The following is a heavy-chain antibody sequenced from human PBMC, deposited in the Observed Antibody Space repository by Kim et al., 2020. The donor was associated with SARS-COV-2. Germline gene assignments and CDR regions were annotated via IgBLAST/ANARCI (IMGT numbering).Heavy chain of an antibody. J-gene: IGHJ4*02. CDR1: GGSLSGYS. D-gene: IGHD3-10*01. Sequence: SETLSLTCAVYGGSLSGYSWSWIRQPPGKGLEWIGEINHSGSTNYNPSLKSRVTISLDTSKNQFSLKLSSVTAADTAVYYCARTSPNLMVHPDYWGQGTLVTVSS. V-gene: IGHV4-34*01. CDR2: INHSGST. CDR3: ARTSPNLMVHPDY.